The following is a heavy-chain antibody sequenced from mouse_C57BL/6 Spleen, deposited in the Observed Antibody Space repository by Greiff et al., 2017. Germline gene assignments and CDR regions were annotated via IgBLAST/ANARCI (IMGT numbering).Heavy chain of an antibody. V-gene: IGHV1-64*01. CDR2: IHPNSGST. CDR3: ARERIVDY. Sequence: QVHVKQPGAELVKPGASVKLSCKASGYTFTSYWMHWVKQRPGQGLEWIGMIHPNSGSTNYNEKFKSKATLTVDKSSSTAYMQLSSLTSEDSAVYYCARERIVDYWGQGTTLTVSS. J-gene: IGHJ2*01. CDR1: GYTFTSYW.